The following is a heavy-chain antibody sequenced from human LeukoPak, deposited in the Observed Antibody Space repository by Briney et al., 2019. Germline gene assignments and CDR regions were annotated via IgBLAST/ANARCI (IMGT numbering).Heavy chain of an antibody. V-gene: IGHV3-21*01. D-gene: IGHD4-17*01. CDR2: ITSSSSYI. Sequence: GRSLRLSCAASGFTFSSYAMHWVRQAPGKGLEWVSSITSSSSYIYYADSVKGRFTISRDNAKNSLHLQMNSLRAEDTAVYYCARSTTVTNWFDPWGQGTLVTVSA. CDR3: ARSTTVTNWFDP. CDR1: GFTFSSYA. J-gene: IGHJ5*02.